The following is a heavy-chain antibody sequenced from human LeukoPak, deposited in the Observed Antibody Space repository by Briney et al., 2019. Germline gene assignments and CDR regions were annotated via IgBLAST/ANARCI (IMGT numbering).Heavy chain of an antibody. D-gene: IGHD3-3*01. CDR2: INHSGST. Sequence: SETLSLTCAVYGGSFSGYYWSWIRQPPGKGLEWIGEINHSGSTNYNPSLKSRVTISVDTSKNQFFLKLSSVTAADTAVYYCARGLREWDWSGYYYYYYMDVWGKGTTVTVSS. CDR3: ARGLREWDWSGYYYYYYMDV. J-gene: IGHJ6*03. CDR1: GGSFSGYY. V-gene: IGHV4-34*01.